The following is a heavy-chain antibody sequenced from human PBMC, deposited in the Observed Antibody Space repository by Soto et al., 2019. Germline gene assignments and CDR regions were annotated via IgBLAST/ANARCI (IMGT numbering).Heavy chain of an antibody. Sequence: SETLSLTCPVSGGSISSGGYYWSWIRQHPGKGLEWIGYIYYSGSTYYNPSLKSRVTISVDTSKNQFSLKLNSVTAEDTAVYYCAKLRFLEWLLFPTLDAFDIWGQGTMVTVSS. CDR1: GGSISSGGYY. D-gene: IGHD3-3*01. CDR3: AKLRFLEWLLFPTLDAFDI. CDR2: IYYSGST. V-gene: IGHV4-31*03. J-gene: IGHJ3*02.